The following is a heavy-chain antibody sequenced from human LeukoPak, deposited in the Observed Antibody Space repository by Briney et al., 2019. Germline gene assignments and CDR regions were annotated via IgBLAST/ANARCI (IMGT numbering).Heavy chain of an antibody. CDR1: GFTFSDYY. J-gene: IGHJ3*02. CDR3: VKDSEDGDDDSSGYDAFDI. Sequence: GGSLRLSCAASGFTFSDYYMSWIRQAPGKGLEWVSYISSSGSTIYYADSVKGRFTISRDNAKNSLYLQMNSLRAEDTALYYCVKDSEDGDDDSSGYDAFDIWGQGTMVTVSS. CDR2: ISSSGSTI. V-gene: IGHV3-11*01. D-gene: IGHD3-22*01.